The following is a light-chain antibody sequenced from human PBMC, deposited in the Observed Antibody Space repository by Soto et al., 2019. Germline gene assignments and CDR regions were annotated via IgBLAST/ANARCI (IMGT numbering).Light chain of an antibody. J-gene: IGKJ1*01. CDR1: QSISGW. Sequence: DIQMTQSPSTLSASVGDSVTITCRASQSISGWLAWYQQKPGQAPKLLIHKASSLQSGVPSRFSGGGSGTEFTLTISSLQPDDFATYYCQHYDSFQWAFGQGTKVDIK. CDR3: QHYDSFQWA. V-gene: IGKV1-5*03. CDR2: KAS.